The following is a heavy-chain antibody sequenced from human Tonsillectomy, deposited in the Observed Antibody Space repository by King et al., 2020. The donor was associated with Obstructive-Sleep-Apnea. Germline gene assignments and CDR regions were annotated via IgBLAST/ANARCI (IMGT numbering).Heavy chain of an antibody. J-gene: IGHJ6*02. V-gene: IGHV3-30*18. CDR2: ISYDGSNK. CDR3: AKDLDIAMVSYYYFSYGMDV. CDR1: GFTFSSYG. D-gene: IGHD5-18*01. Sequence: VQLVESGGGVVQPGRSLRLSCAASGFTFSSYGMYWVRQAPGKGLEWVAVISYDGSNKYYGDSVKGRFTISRDNSKKTLYLEMNSVRAEDTAVYYCAKDLDIAMVSYYYFSYGMDVWGQGTTVTVSS.